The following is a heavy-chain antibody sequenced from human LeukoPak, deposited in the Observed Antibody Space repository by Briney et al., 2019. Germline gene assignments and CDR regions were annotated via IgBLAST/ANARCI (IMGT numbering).Heavy chain of an antibody. CDR3: AKMDSGSSYYDY. CDR1: GFTFISYG. J-gene: IGHJ4*02. D-gene: IGHD1-26*01. CDR2: IRYDGSDK. V-gene: IGHV3-30*02. Sequence: GGSLRLSCAASGFTFISYGMHWVRQAPGQGLEWVTFIRYDGSDKYYSDSVEGRFTISRDNSKNTLYLQMNSLRAEDTAVYYCAKMDSGSSYYDYWGQGTLVTVSS.